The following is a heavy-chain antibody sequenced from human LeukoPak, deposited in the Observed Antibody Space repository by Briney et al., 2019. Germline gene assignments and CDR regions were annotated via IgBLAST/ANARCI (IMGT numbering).Heavy chain of an antibody. D-gene: IGHD1-14*01. Sequence: PGRSLSLSCAASGFTFSSYAMHWVRQAPGKGLEWVAVISYDGSNKYYADSVKGRFTISRDNSKNTLYLQMNSLRAEDTAVYYCATDVIAPGFDYWGQGTLVTVSS. CDR1: GFTFSSYA. CDR2: ISYDGSNK. V-gene: IGHV3-30-3*01. CDR3: ATDVIAPGFDY. J-gene: IGHJ4*02.